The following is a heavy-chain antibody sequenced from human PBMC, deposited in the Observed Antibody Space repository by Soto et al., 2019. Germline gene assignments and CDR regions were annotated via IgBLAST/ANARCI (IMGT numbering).Heavy chain of an antibody. D-gene: IGHD3-22*01. J-gene: IGHJ4*02. CDR3: AGGAARDSSWFAGYYFDY. CDR2: IIPLLGIT. CDR1: GDTFSSYT. Sequence: QVQLVQSGAEVKKPGSSVKVSCKASGDTFSSYTFSWVRQAPGQGLEWMGRIIPLLGITDYAQKFQGSVTITADNSTRTAYMKLTIPPSVDTAVYYCAGGAARDSSWFAGYYFDYRGQVTLFTVSS. V-gene: IGHV1-69*02.